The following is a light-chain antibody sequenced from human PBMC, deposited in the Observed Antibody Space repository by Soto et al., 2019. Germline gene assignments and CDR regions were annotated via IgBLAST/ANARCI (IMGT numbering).Light chain of an antibody. CDR2: KAS. Sequence: DIQMTQSPSTLSASVGDRVTLTCRASQSINNRLVWYQQKPGIAPKLLIYKASSLESGVPSRFSGSGSGTEFNFTISSLQPDDFATDYCQQYNTYPWTFGHGTQVEIK. CDR3: QQYNTYPWT. J-gene: IGKJ1*01. CDR1: QSINNR. V-gene: IGKV1-5*03.